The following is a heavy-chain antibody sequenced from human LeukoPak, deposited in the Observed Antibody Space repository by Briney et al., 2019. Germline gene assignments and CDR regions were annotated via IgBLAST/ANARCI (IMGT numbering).Heavy chain of an antibody. CDR2: INHSGST. D-gene: IGHD4-17*01. V-gene: IGHV4-34*01. CDR3: ARGLDYGDYVGDAFDI. CDR1: GGSFSGYY. Sequence: SETLSLTCAVYGGSFSGYYWSWIRQPPGKGLEWIGEINHSGSTNYNPSLKSRVTISVDTSKNQFSPKLSSVTAADTAVYYCARGLDYGDYVGDAFDIWGQGTMVTVSS. J-gene: IGHJ3*02.